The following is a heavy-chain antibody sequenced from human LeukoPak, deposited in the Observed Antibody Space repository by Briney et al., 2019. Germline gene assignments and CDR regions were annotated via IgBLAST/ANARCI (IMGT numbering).Heavy chain of an antibody. D-gene: IGHD3-9*01. J-gene: IGHJ4*02. Sequence: GASVKVSCKASGYTFTGYYMHWVRQAPGQGLEWMGWINPNSGGTNYAQKLQGRVTMTTDTSTSTAYMELRSLRSDDTAVYYCARDYDILTGLDYWGQGTLVTVSS. CDR3: ARDYDILTGLDY. V-gene: IGHV1-2*02. CDR2: INPNSGGT. CDR1: GYTFTGYY.